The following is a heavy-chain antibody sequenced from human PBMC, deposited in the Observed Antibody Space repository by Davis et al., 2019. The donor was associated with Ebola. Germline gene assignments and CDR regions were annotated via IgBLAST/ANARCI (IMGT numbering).Heavy chain of an antibody. CDR2: VSYDGRHK. J-gene: IGHJ4*02. CDR1: AFTFSLFA. CDR3: ARKSAVDY. Sequence: GGSLRLSCAASAFTFSLFAMHWVRQAPGKGLQWVAVVSYDGRHKYYADSVKGRFTISRDNSKNTLYLQMNSLRAEDTAVYYCARKSAVDYWGQGTLVTVSS. V-gene: IGHV3-30*04.